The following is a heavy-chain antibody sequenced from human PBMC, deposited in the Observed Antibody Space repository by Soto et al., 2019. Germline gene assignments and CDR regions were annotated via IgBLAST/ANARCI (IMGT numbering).Heavy chain of an antibody. CDR1: GESFSGHI. J-gene: IGHJ6*02. CDR3: AINADV. Sequence: SETLSLTCAVYGESFSGHIWTWIRQTPGKGLQWIAYIYNSGSSYNPSLKSRVTISVDTSKNQLSLKLSSVIAADSAIYYCAINADVWGQGTTVTVSS. CDR2: IYNSGS. V-gene: IGHV4-59*08.